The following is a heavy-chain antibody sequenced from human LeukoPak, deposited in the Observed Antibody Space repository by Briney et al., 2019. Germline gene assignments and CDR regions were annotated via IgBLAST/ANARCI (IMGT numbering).Heavy chain of an antibody. D-gene: IGHD4-17*01. CDR1: GYTFTSYD. CDR3: ARPVHLRTRREGFDY. CDR2: MNPNSGNT. Sequence: GASVKVSCKASGYTFTSYDINWVRQATGQGLEWMGWMNPNSGNTGYAQKFQGRVTMTRNTSISTAYMELSSLRSEDTAVCYCARPVHLRTRREGFDYWGQGTLVTVSS. V-gene: IGHV1-8*01. J-gene: IGHJ4*02.